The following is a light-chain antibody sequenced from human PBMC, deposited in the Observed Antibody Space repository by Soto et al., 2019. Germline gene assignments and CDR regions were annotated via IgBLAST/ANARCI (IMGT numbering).Light chain of an antibody. CDR1: QSVSSY. V-gene: IGKV3-20*01. J-gene: IGKJ1*01. CDR3: QQYGNSPTWT. CDR2: GAS. Sequence: EVVLTQSPATLSLSPGETATLSCRASQSVSSYLAWYQQKPGQAPRLLIYGASNRATGIPDRFSGSGSGTDFTLTISRLEPEDFAVYYCQQYGNSPTWTFGQGTKVDIK.